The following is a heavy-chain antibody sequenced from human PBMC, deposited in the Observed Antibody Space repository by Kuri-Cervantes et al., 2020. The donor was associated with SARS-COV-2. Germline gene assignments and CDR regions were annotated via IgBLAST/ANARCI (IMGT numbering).Heavy chain of an antibody. CDR2: ISSSGSTI. Sequence: GESLKISCAASGFTFSSYAMSWVRQAPGKGLEWVSYISSSGSTIYYADSVKGRFTISRDNAKNSLYLQMNSLRAEETAVYYCAREKGKYYGSGSFLGYWGQGTLVTVSS. CDR3: AREKGKYYGSGSFLGY. CDR1: GFTFSSYA. V-gene: IGHV3-48*03. D-gene: IGHD3-10*01. J-gene: IGHJ4*02.